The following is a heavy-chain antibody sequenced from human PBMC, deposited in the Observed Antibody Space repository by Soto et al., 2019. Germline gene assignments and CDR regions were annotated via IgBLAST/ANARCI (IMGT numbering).Heavy chain of an antibody. CDR3: AREMATMKFDY. CDR2: IHYSGSA. Sequence: SETLSLTCTVSGGSISSGDYHWTWIRQPPGKGLEWIGYIHYSGSAYYNPSLKSRVTISADTSKKQFSLRLSSVTAADTAVYYCAREMATMKFDYWGQGALVTVSS. V-gene: IGHV4-30-4*01. J-gene: IGHJ4*02. CDR1: GGSISSGDYH.